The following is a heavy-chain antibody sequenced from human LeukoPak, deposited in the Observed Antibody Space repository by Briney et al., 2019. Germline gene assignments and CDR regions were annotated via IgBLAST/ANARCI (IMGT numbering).Heavy chain of an antibody. J-gene: IGHJ4*02. CDR2: INHSGST. Sequence: SETLSLTCAVYGGSFSGYYWSWIRQPPGKGLEWIGEINHSGSTNYNPSLKSRVTISVDTSKNQFSLKLSSVTAADTAVYYCARRTTVTTGDFGYWGQGTLVTVSS. D-gene: IGHD4-17*01. V-gene: IGHV4-34*01. CDR1: GGSFSGYY. CDR3: ARRTTVTTGDFGY.